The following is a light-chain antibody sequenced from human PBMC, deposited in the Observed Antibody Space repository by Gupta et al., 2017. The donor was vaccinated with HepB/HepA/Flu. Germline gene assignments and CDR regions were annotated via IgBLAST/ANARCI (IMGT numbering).Light chain of an antibody. Sequence: EVVMTQSPLSLPVTLGQPASISCRSSQGLVYSDGNTYLSWFQQRPGQSPRRLIYKVSDRDSGVPDRFSGSGSGNEYTLRISRVEADDVGIYYCMQASHWPLTFGGGTKVEIK. V-gene: IGKV2-30*01. CDR1: QGLVYSDGNTY. CDR3: MQASHWPLT. J-gene: IGKJ4*01. CDR2: KVS.